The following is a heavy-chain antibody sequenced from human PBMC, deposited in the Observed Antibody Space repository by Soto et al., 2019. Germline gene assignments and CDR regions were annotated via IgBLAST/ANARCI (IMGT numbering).Heavy chain of an antibody. Sequence: EVQLVESGGGMIQPGGSLRLSCAASGVAVSSKYMTWVRQAPGKGLEWVSVIYGGGTTYYAVSVKGRFTISRDTSKNTLYLQMNSRRAEDTAVYYCVQATGWPGFDFWGQGTLVTVSS. CDR2: IYGGGTT. CDR1: GVAVSSKY. V-gene: IGHV3-53*01. CDR3: VQATGWPGFDF. D-gene: IGHD6-19*01. J-gene: IGHJ4*02.